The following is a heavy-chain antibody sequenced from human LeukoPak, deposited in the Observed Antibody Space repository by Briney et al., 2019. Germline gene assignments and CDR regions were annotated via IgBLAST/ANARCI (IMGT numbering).Heavy chain of an antibody. CDR3: ARGSNDILTNLYYYYGMDV. J-gene: IGHJ6*04. V-gene: IGHV4-34*01. CDR2: INQSGSI. Sequence: YPSETLSLTCAVYGWSFSGYYWSWIRQPPGKGLEWIGEINQSGSINYNPSLKSRDTISVDTSKNQFSLKLSSVTAADTAVYYCARGSNDILTNLYYYYGMDVWGKGTPVTVSS. D-gene: IGHD3-9*01. CDR1: GWSFSGYY.